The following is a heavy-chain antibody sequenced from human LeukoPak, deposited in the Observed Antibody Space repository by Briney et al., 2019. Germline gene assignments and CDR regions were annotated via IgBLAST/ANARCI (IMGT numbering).Heavy chain of an antibody. CDR3: AKGFRSGTYPLDY. J-gene: IGHJ4*02. V-gene: IGHV3-23*01. CDR2: ISGSGGST. D-gene: IGHD3-10*01. Sequence: PGGSLRLSCAASGFIFTNHAMNWVRQAPGKGLEWVSGISGSGGSTYYAGSVKGRFTISRDNSKNTLYMQMNSLRAEETVVYYCAKGFRSGTYPLDYWGQGTLVTVSS. CDR1: GFIFTNHA.